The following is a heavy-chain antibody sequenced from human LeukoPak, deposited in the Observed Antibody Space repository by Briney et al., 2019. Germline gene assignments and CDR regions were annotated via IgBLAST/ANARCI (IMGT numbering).Heavy chain of an antibody. D-gene: IGHD3-3*01. CDR1: GASISSSTDY. J-gene: IGHJ4*02. V-gene: IGHV4-39*01. CDR2: IYYSGST. CDR3: ARGRTYYDFWGGYYMRYFDY. Sequence: SETLSLTCTVSGASISSSTDYWGWIRQPPGKGLEWIANIYYSGSTYYNPSLKSRVTISVDTSKNQFSLKLSSVTAADTAVYYRARGRTYYDFWGGYYMRYFDYWGQGTLVTVSS.